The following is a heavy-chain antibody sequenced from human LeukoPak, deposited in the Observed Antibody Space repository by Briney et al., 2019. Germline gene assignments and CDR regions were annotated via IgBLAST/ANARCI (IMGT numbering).Heavy chain of an antibody. Sequence: PSETLSLTCTVSGGSISSSSYYWGWIRQPPGKGLEWIGSIYYSGSTYYNPSLKSRVTISVDTSKNQFSLKLSSVTAADTAVYYCATRGYSYGHGGFDPWGQGTLVTVSS. J-gene: IGHJ5*02. CDR2: IYYSGST. CDR1: GGSISSSSYY. V-gene: IGHV4-39*01. D-gene: IGHD5-18*01. CDR3: ATRGYSYGHGGFDP.